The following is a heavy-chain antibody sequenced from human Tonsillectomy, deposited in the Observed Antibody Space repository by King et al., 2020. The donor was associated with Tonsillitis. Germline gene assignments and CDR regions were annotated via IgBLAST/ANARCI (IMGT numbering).Heavy chain of an antibody. CDR3: ASDRFIAGRPFAWFDP. Sequence: VQLVESGGGVVQPGRSLRLSCAASGFRFSDYGFHWVRQAPGKGLEWVAALSYDGSSQYYVDSVRGRFTISSDDSKKTLYLQMNSLRAEDSAVYICASDRFIAGRPFAWFDPWGQGTVVTVSS. CDR2: LSYDGSSQ. J-gene: IGHJ5*02. D-gene: IGHD6-6*01. CDR1: GFRFSDYG. V-gene: IGHV3-33*05.